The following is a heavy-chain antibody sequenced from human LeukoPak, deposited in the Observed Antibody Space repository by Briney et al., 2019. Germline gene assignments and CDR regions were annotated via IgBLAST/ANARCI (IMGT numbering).Heavy chain of an antibody. D-gene: IGHD5-24*01. J-gene: IGHJ3*02. V-gene: IGHV1-46*01. CDR2: INTSGGST. Sequence: ASVKVSCKASGYTFTSYYMHWVRQAPGQGLEWMGVINTSGGSTSYAQKFQGRVTMTRDTSTSTVYMELSSLRSDDTAVYYCAREWLHPRGSDASDIWGQGTMVTVSS. CDR1: GYTFTSYY. CDR3: AREWLHPRGSDASDI.